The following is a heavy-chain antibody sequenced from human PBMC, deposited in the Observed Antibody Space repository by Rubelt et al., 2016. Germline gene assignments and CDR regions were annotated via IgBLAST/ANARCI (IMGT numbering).Heavy chain of an antibody. D-gene: IGHD3-22*01. Sequence: SLRLSCAASGFTFSNAWMSWVRPAPGKGLEWVGRLKSKTDGGTTDYAAPVKGRFTISRDDSKYTLYLQMNSLKTEDTAVYYCTTDRYYYDSSGFPWFDPWGQGILVTVSS. CDR3: TTDRYYYDSSGFPWFDP. CDR2: LKSKTDGGTT. J-gene: IGHJ5*02. V-gene: IGHV3-15*01. CDR1: GFTFSNAW.